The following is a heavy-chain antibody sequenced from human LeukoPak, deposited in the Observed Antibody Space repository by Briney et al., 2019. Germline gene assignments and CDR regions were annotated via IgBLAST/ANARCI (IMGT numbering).Heavy chain of an antibody. Sequence: GGSLRLSCAASGFTFSSFAMRWVRQAPGKGVEWVSAISGSGGSTYYADSVRRRYTISRENSKNTLYLQVNSLRADDTAVNYRAKESSIAVAGLPVFDYWGQGTLVTVSP. D-gene: IGHD6-19*01. CDR1: GFTFSSFA. CDR2: ISGSGGST. CDR3: AKESSIAVAGLPVFDY. J-gene: IGHJ4*02. V-gene: IGHV3-23*01.